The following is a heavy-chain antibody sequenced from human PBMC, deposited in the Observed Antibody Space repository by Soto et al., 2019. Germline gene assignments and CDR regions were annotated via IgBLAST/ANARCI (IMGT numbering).Heavy chain of an antibody. CDR1: GGSISSYY. V-gene: IGHV4-59*01. J-gene: IGHJ4*02. Sequence: SETLSLTCTVSGGSISSYYWSWIRQPPGKGLEWIGYIYYSGSTNYNPSLKSRVTISVDTSKNQFSLKLSSVTAADTAVYYCACGTMVRGVFGYWGQGTLVTVSS. CDR3: ACGTMVRGVFGY. CDR2: IYYSGST. D-gene: IGHD3-10*01.